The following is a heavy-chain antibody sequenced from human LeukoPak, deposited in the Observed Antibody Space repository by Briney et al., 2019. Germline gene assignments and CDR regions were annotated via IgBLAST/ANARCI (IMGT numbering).Heavy chain of an antibody. Sequence: ASVKVSCKASGYTFTGYYMHWVRQAPGQGLEWMGWINPNSGGTNYAQKFQGRVTMTRDTSISTAYMELSRLRSDDTAVYYCARGAVAGTPYWYFDLWGRGTLVTVSS. D-gene: IGHD6-19*01. J-gene: IGHJ2*01. CDR1: GYTFTGYY. V-gene: IGHV1-2*02. CDR3: ARGAVAGTPYWYFDL. CDR2: INPNSGGT.